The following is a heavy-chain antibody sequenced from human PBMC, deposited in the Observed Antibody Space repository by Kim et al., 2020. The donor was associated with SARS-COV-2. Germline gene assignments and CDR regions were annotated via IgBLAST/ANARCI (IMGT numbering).Heavy chain of an antibody. CDR1: GFTFSDYY. Sequence: GGSLRLSCAASGFTFSDYYMSWIRQAPGKGLEWVSYSSSSSSYTHYADSVKGRFTISRDNAKNSLYLQMNSLRAEDTAVYYCARGEAGYNYGGGSDYWGQGTLVTVSS. CDR2: SSSSSSYT. D-gene: IGHD5-12*01. J-gene: IGHJ4*02. V-gene: IGHV3-11*05. CDR3: ARGEAGYNYGGGSDY.